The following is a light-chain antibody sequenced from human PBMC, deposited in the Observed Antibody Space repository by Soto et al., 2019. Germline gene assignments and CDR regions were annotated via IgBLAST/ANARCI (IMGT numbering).Light chain of an antibody. V-gene: IGKV1-5*01. Sequence: DIHMTQSPSTLSSSLGDRVTITCLASQSISNWLAWYQQKPGKAPKLLIYDASSLESGVPSRFSGSGSGTDFTLTISSLEPEDFAVYYCQQRSNWPPITFGQGTRLEIK. CDR1: QSISNW. J-gene: IGKJ5*01. CDR3: QQRSNWPPIT. CDR2: DAS.